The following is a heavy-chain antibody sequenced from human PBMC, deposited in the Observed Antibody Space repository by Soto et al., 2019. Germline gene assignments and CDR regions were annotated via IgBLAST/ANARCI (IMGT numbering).Heavy chain of an antibody. CDR3: ARGARRYDFWSGYSLRYYYYYGMDV. CDR2: INHSGST. D-gene: IGHD3-3*01. V-gene: IGHV4-34*01. Sequence: SETLSLTCAVYGGSFRGYCSSWIREPPGKGLEWFGEINHSGSTNYNPSLKSRVTISVDTSKNQFSLKLSSVTAADTAVYYCARGARRYDFWSGYSLRYYYYYGMDVWGQGTTVT. J-gene: IGHJ6*02. CDR1: GGSFRGYC.